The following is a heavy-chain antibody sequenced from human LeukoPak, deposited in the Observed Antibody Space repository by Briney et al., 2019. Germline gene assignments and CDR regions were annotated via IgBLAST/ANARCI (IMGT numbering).Heavy chain of an antibody. CDR3: ARHGDFWSGLDAFDT. V-gene: IGHV4-39*01. CDR2: IYYSGST. CDR1: GGSISSSSYY. Sequence: SETLSLTCTVSGGSISSSSYYWGWIRQPPGKGLEWIVSIYYSGSTYYNPSLKSRVNISVDTSKNQFSLKLSSVTAADTAVYYCARHGDFWSGLDAFDTWGQGTMVTVS. D-gene: IGHD3-3*01. J-gene: IGHJ3*02.